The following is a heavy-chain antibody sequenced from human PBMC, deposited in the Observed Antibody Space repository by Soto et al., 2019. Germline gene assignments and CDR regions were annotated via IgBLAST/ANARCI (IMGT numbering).Heavy chain of an antibody. J-gene: IGHJ5*02. Sequence: ASVKVSCKASGYTFTSYGISWVRQAPGQGLEWMGWISAYNGNTNYAQKLQGRVTMTTDTSTSTAYMELRSLRSDDTAVYYCARVFRSGGNCSSTSCPNWFDPWGQGTLVTVSS. CDR2: ISAYNGNT. D-gene: IGHD2-2*01. V-gene: IGHV1-18*01. CDR3: ARVFRSGGNCSSTSCPNWFDP. CDR1: GYTFTSYG.